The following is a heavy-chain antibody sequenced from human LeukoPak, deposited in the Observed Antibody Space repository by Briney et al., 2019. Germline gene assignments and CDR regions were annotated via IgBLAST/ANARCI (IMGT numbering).Heavy chain of an antibody. J-gene: IGHJ4*02. D-gene: IGHD3-10*01. Sequence: TGGSLRLCCAASGFTFSNCAMSWVRQAPGKGLEWVSGISGTGYNTYYADSVKGRFTISRDNSKNTLYLQMNSLGAEDTAVYYCAKHGSGSLFYFDYWGQRTLVTVSS. CDR2: ISGTGYNT. CDR1: GFTFSNCA. V-gene: IGHV3-23*01. CDR3: AKHGSGSLFYFDY.